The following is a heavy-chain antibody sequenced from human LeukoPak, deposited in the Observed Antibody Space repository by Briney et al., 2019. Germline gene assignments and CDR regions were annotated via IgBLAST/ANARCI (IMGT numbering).Heavy chain of an antibody. Sequence: GRSLRLSCAASGFTFSSYGMHWVRQAPGEGLEWVSSIYSDGSTYYTDSAKGRFTISRDISKNTLYLQMNSLRAEDTAVYYCARGLFNAFHMWGQGTMVTVSS. CDR1: GFTFSSYG. J-gene: IGHJ3*02. CDR3: ARGLFNAFHM. CDR2: IYSDGST. V-gene: IGHV3-53*01.